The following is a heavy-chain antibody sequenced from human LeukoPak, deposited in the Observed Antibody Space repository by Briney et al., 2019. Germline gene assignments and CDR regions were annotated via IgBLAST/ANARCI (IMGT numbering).Heavy chain of an antibody. Sequence: PSETLSLTCTVSGVSISRYYWSWIRQPPGKGLEWIGHIYYIGSTNYNPSLESRVTISVDMSKNQFSLRLSSVTAADTAVYYCARDPDSRYSSSHDAFDIWGQGTMVTVSS. CDR2: IYYIGST. V-gene: IGHV4-59*01. D-gene: IGHD6-6*01. CDR1: GVSISRYY. CDR3: ARDPDSRYSSSHDAFDI. J-gene: IGHJ3*02.